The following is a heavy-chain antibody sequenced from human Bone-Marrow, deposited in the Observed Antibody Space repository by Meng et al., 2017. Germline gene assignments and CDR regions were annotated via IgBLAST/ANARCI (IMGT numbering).Heavy chain of an antibody. D-gene: IGHD5-18*01. CDR1: GGTFSSYA. CDR2: IIPIFGTA. CDR3: ARIPFRRIQGSFWFDP. J-gene: IGHJ5*02. V-gene: IGHV1-69*01. Sequence: QVHRVQCGAAWKKPGASVKVSCKAAGGTFSSYAISWVRQAPGQGLEWMGGIIPIFGTANYAQKFQGRVTITADGSTSTAYMELSSLRSEDTAVYYCARIPFRRIQGSFWFDPWGQGTLVTVSS.